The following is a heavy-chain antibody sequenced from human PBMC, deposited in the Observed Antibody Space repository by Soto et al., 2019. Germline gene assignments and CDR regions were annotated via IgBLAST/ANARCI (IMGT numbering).Heavy chain of an antibody. J-gene: IGHJ4*02. CDR2: IKSKNYGGTT. CDR3: TTDDPINKY. Sequence: PGGSLRLSCAASVFTFGNAWVSWVRQSPGKGLEWVCRIKSKNYGGTTDYAAPVKVRFTISRDDSKNTVYLQMNSLKIEDKAVYYCTTDDPINKYWGQGTLVTVS. V-gene: IGHV3-15*05. CDR1: VFTFGNAW.